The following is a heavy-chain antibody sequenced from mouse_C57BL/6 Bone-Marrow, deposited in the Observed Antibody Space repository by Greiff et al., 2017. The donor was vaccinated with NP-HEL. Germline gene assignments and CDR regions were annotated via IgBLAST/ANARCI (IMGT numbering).Heavy chain of an antibody. D-gene: IGHD3-1*01. Sequence: EVKLMESGGGLVQPGGSLKLSCAASGFTFSDYGMAWVRQAPRKGPEWVAFISNLAYSIYYADTVTGRFTISRENAKNTLYLEMSSLRSEDTAMYYCARAVSGAMDYWGQGTSVTVSS. CDR3: ARAVSGAMDY. V-gene: IGHV5-15*01. CDR1: GFTFSDYG. CDR2: ISNLAYSI. J-gene: IGHJ4*01.